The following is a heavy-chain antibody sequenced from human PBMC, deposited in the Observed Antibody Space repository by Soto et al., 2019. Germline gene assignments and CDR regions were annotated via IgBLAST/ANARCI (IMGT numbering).Heavy chain of an antibody. CDR2: ISSDGRST. CDR3: AREKLIRFLERSGEDHYYGMDV. J-gene: IGHJ6*01. Sequence: EVQLVESGGGLVQPGGSLRLSCIDSGFAFSTYWMHWVRQVPGKGLVWVSRISSDGRSTSDADSVKGRFTISRDNAKNTLYLQMNSLRAEDTAVYYCAREKLIRFLERSGEDHYYGMDVW. D-gene: IGHD3-3*01. V-gene: IGHV3-74*01. CDR1: GFAFSTYW.